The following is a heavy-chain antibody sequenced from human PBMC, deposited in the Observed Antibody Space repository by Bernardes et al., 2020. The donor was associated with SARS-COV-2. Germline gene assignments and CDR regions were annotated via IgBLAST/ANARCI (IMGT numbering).Heavy chain of an antibody. D-gene: IGHD5-18*01. CDR2: ISGSGGST. J-gene: IGHJ3*02. V-gene: IGHV3-23*01. Sequence: GGSLRLSCAASGFTFSSYAMSWVRQAPGKGLEWVSAISGSGGSTYYADSVKGRFTISRDNSKNTLYLQMNSLRAEDTAVYYCAKVSFGYSYGDDAFDIWGQGTMVTVSS. CDR3: AKVSFGYSYGDDAFDI. CDR1: GFTFSSYA.